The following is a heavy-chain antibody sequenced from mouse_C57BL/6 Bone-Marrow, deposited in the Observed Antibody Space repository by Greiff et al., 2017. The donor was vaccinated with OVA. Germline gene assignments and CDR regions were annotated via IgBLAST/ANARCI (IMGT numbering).Heavy chain of an antibody. V-gene: IGHV1-81*01. Sequence: QVQLQQPGAELVKPGASVKLSCKASGYTFTSYGISWVKQRTGQGLEWIGEIYPRSGNTYYNEKFKGKATLTADKSSSTAYMELSSLTSEDSAVYFCARWDTRVVAPGFAYWGQGTLVTVSA. CDR2: IYPRSGNT. CDR1: GYTFTSYG. J-gene: IGHJ3*01. D-gene: IGHD1-1*01. CDR3: ARWDTRVVAPGFAY.